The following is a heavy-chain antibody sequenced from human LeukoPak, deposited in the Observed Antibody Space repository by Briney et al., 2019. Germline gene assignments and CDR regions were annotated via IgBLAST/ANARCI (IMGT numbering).Heavy chain of an antibody. Sequence: GGALRLSCAASGFTFSDFWMSWVRQAPGKGRECVASTNEAGGDKLYVDSVKGRFTISRDNSKNSLSLQMNSLTAEDTAIYYCAIATTGRGAFGSWGQGTLVSVSS. J-gene: IGHJ4*02. CDR2: TNEAGGDK. V-gene: IGHV3-7*01. D-gene: IGHD1-1*01. CDR3: AIATTGRGAFGS. CDR1: GFTFSDFW.